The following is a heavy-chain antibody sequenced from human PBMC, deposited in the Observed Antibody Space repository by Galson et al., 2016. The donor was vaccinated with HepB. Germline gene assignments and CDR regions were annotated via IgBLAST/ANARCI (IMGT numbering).Heavy chain of an antibody. CDR3: AFTYNPNGVVGLRFDP. Sequence: SVKVSCKASAYDFVTYTMHWVRQAPGQRLEWMGWVNVGNGNTKYSQKFQGRVTITRDTSASTAHMELKSLRSEATATYYCAFTYNPNGVVGLRFDPWGQGTLVTVSS. V-gene: IGHV1-3*01. CDR1: AYDFVTYT. J-gene: IGHJ5*02. CDR2: VNVGNGNT. D-gene: IGHD1-14*01.